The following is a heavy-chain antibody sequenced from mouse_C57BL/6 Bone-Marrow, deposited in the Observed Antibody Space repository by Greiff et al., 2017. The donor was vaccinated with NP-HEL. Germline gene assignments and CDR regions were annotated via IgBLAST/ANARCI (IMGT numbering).Heavy chain of an antibody. CDR2: INPGDGDT. V-gene: IGHV1-82*01. Sequence: VQLQQSGPELVKPGASVKISCKASGYAFSSSWMNWVKQRPGKGLEWIGRINPGDGDTNYNGKFKGKATLTADKSSSTAYRQLSSLTSEDSAVYFCARIRENYFDYWGQGTTLTVSS. CDR1: GYAFSSSW. D-gene: IGHD3-2*02. J-gene: IGHJ2*01. CDR3: ARIRENYFDY.